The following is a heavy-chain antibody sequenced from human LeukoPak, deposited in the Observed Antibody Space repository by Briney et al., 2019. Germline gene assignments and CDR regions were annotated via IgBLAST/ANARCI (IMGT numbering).Heavy chain of an antibody. CDR3: ARAFFVGVPAAMFSVAFDI. V-gene: IGHV4-34*01. D-gene: IGHD2-2*01. Sequence: PSETLYLTCAVYGGSFSGYYWSWFRQPPGKGLEWIGEINHSGSTNYTPSLKSGVTLSVDTSKNQFSLKLSSVTAADTAVYYCARAFFVGVPAAMFSVAFDIWGQGTMVTVSS. CDR1: GGSFSGYY. CDR2: INHSGST. J-gene: IGHJ3*02.